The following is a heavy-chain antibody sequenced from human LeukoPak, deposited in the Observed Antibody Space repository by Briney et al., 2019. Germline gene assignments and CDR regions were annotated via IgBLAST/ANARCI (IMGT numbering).Heavy chain of an antibody. CDR3: AKTTVTSEDYYYHYMDV. J-gene: IGHJ6*03. CDR2: IITYNGNT. V-gene: IGHV1-18*01. Sequence: ASVKVSCKASGFTFTSYGISWVRQAPGQGLEWMGLIITYNGNTKYAQKLQGRVTMTTDTSTNTAYMELRSLRSDDTAVYYCAKTTVTSEDYYYHYMDVWGKGTTVTVSS. CDR1: GFTFTSYG. D-gene: IGHD4-17*01.